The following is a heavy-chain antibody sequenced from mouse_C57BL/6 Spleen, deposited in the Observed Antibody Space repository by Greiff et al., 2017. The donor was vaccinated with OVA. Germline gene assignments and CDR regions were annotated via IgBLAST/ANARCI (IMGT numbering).Heavy chain of an antibody. Sequence: VQLQQSGPELVKPGASVKISCKASGYTFTDYYMNWVKQSHGKSLEWIGDINPNNGGTSYNQKFKGKATLTVDKSSSTAYMELRSLTSEDSAVYYCARHYYGSSLPFDYWGQGTTLTVSS. V-gene: IGHV1-26*01. D-gene: IGHD1-1*01. CDR2: INPNNGGT. CDR1: GYTFTDYY. CDR3: ARHYYGSSLPFDY. J-gene: IGHJ2*01.